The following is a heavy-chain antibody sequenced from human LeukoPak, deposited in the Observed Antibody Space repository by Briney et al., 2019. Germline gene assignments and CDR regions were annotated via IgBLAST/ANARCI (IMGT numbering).Heavy chain of an antibody. CDR2: IYTSGST. Sequence: PAETLSLTCTVSGGSISSGSYYWSWIRQPAGKGLEWFGRIYTSGSTNYNPSLKSRVTISVDTSKNQFSLKLSSVTAADTAVYYCARDGVRYCSSTSCYDFDLWGRGTLVTVSS. CDR1: GGSISSGSYY. J-gene: IGHJ2*01. D-gene: IGHD2-2*01. V-gene: IGHV4-61*02. CDR3: ARDGVRYCSSTSCYDFDL.